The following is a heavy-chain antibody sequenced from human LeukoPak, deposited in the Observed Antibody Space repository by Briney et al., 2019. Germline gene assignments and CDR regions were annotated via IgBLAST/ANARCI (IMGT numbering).Heavy chain of an antibody. Sequence: SETLSLTCAVYGGSFSGYYWSRIRQPPGKGLEWIGEINQRGSTDYNPSLKSRVTISVDTSKNQFSLKLSSVTAADTAVYYCARGYGSGSYYKYWGQGTLVTVSS. CDR2: INQRGST. CDR3: ARGYGSGSYYKY. V-gene: IGHV4-34*01. CDR1: GGSFSGYY. D-gene: IGHD3-10*01. J-gene: IGHJ4*02.